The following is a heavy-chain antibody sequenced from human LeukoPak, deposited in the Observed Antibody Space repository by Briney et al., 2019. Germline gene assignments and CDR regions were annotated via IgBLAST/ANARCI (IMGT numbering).Heavy chain of an antibody. CDR1: GFTFSSYE. CDR3: ARDRSYYYDSSGSRNYMDV. V-gene: IGHV3-48*03. Sequence: PGGSLRLSCAASGFTFSSYEMNWVRQAPGKGLEWVSYISSSGSTIYYADSVKGRFTISRDNAKNSLYLQMNSLRAEDTAVYYCARDRSYYYDSSGSRNYMDVWGKGTTVTISS. D-gene: IGHD3-22*01. CDR2: ISSSGSTI. J-gene: IGHJ6*03.